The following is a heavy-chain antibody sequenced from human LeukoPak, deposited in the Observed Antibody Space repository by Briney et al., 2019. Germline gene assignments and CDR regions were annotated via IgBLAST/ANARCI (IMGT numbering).Heavy chain of an antibody. J-gene: IGHJ3*02. CDR3: ASSTSYYYDRDI. Sequence: SETLSLTCTVSGGSISSSSYYWGWIRQPPGKGLEWIGSIYYSGSTYYNPSLKSRVTISVDTSKNQFSLKLSSVTAADTAVYYCASSTSYYYDRDIWGQGTMVTVSS. CDR2: IYYSGST. V-gene: IGHV4-39*07. CDR1: GGSISSSSYY. D-gene: IGHD3-22*01.